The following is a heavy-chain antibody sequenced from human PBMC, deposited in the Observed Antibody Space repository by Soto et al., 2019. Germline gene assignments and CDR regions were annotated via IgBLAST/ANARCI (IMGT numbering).Heavy chain of an antibody. J-gene: IGHJ4*02. D-gene: IGHD6-13*01. CDR1: GGSMIAYY. V-gene: IGHV4-59*01. CDR3: ARVRGTAGKRYFDY. CDR2: TYYSGST. Sequence: KPSETLSLTCTVSGGSMIAYYWNWMRQPPGKGLQWIGYTYYSGSTTYNPSLKSRVTISVDSSKNQFSLKLDSVTPADTAVYYCARVRGTAGKRYFDYWGQGTLVTVSS.